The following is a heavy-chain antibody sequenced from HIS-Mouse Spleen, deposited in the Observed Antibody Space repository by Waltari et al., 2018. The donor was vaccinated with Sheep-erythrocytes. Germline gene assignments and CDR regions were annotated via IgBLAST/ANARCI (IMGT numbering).Heavy chain of an antibody. Sequence: EVQLLESGGGLVQPGGSLRLSCSASGFTFRSHAMSWVRQAPGKGLEWVSAISGSGGSTYYADSVKGRFTISRDNSKNTLYLQMNSLRAEDTAVYYCAKQTLRRTYFDYWGQGTLVTVSS. CDR2: ISGSGGST. J-gene: IGHJ4*02. D-gene: IGHD4-17*01. CDR3: AKQTLRRTYFDY. CDR1: GFTFRSHA. V-gene: IGHV3-23*01.